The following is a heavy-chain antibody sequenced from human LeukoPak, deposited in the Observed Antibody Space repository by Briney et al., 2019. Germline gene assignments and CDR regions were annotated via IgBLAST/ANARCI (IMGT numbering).Heavy chain of an antibody. Sequence: ASVKVSCKASGYTFTSYDINWVRQATGQGLEWMGWMNPNSGNTGYAQKFQGGVTMTRNTSISTAYMELSSLRSEDTAVYYCARAIRVRGVIIYYYYMDVWGKGTTVTVSS. CDR2: MNPNSGNT. J-gene: IGHJ6*03. CDR1: GYTFTSYD. V-gene: IGHV1-8*01. CDR3: ARAIRVRGVIIYYYYMDV. D-gene: IGHD3-10*01.